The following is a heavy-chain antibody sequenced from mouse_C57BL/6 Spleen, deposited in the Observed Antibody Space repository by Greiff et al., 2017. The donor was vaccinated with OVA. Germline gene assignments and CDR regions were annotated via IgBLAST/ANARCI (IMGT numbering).Heavy chain of an antibody. CDR2: IDPSDIYT. CDR1: GYTFTSYW. V-gene: IGHV1-59*01. J-gene: IGHJ2*01. CDR3: ARDYYGTPFDY. D-gene: IGHD1-1*01. Sequence: HLHQPVAELVRPGTSVKLFCKASGYTFTSYWMHWVKQRPVQGLEWIGVIDPSDIYTNYNQKFKGKATLTVDTSSSTAYMQLSSLTSEDSAVYYCARDYYGTPFDYWGQGTTLTVSS.